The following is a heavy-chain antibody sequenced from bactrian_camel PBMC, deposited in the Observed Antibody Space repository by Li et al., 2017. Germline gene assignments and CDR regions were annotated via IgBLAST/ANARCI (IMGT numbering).Heavy chain of an antibody. V-gene: IGHV3S1*01. J-gene: IGHJ6*01. CDR1: YTIRTFC. D-gene: IGHD1*01. CDR2: IYIDDGDT. Sequence: VQLVESGGGSVQAGGSLRLSCGYTIRTFCLGWFRQAPGKEREGVASIYIDDGDTKYADSVKARFTISQDKAKNTLYLQMNSLKAEDSAMYYCAADLRWSKWIRCTAGLADDFGYWGQGTQVTVSS. CDR3: AADLRWSKWIRCTAGLADDFGY.